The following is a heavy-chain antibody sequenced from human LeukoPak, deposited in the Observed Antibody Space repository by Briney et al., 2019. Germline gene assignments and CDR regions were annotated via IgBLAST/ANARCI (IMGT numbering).Heavy chain of an antibody. J-gene: IGHJ4*02. CDR2: IYTSGST. V-gene: IGHV4-61*02. CDR3: ARFTNWKYYFDY. CDR1: GGSISSSSYY. Sequence: PSETLSLTCTVSGGSISSSSYYWSWVRQPAGKGLEWIGRIYTSGSTNYNPSLKSRVTISVDTSNNQFSLKLSSVTAADTAVYYCARFTNWKYYFDYWGQGTLVTVSS. D-gene: IGHD1-20*01.